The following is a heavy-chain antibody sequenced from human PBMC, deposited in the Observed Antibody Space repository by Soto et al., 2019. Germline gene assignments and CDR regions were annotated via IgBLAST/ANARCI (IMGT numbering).Heavy chain of an antibody. CDR1: GDSIIGTGW. J-gene: IGHJ6*02. V-gene: IGHV4-4*02. Sequence: QVQLQESGPGLVRPSGTLSLTCAVSGDSIIGTGWWSWVRQSPGKGLDWIGEVYHSGATNYNPSLKXRVTISVDTSRNQFSLNLGSVTAADTAVYYCVRNGYYSLDVWGQGTTVTVSS. D-gene: IGHD3-22*01. CDR2: VYHSGAT. CDR3: VRNGYYSLDV.